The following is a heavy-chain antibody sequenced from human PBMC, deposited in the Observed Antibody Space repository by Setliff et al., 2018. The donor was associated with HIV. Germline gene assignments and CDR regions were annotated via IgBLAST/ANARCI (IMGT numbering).Heavy chain of an antibody. V-gene: IGHV4-39*07. Sequence: SETLSLTCSVSGGPITTSTYYWGWVRQPPGKGLEWIGNIYQSGTTYYNSSLKSRVTISLDRFKNQFSLKLTSVTAADTAVYYCASRVPAARHFDYWGQGTLVTVSS. CDR2: IYQSGTT. D-gene: IGHD2-2*01. CDR1: GGPITTSTYY. CDR3: ASRVPAARHFDY. J-gene: IGHJ4*02.